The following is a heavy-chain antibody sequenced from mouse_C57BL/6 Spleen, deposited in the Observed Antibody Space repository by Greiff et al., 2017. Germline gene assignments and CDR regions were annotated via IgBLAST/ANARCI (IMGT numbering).Heavy chain of an antibody. CDR3: ARHPYYYGSSPYYFDY. CDR1: GFTFSSYG. D-gene: IGHD1-1*01. CDR2: ISSGGSYT. J-gene: IGHJ2*01. V-gene: IGHV5-6*01. Sequence: EVHLVESGGDLVKPGGSLKLSCAASGFTFSSYGMSWVRQTPDKRLEWVATISSGGSYTYYPDSVKRRFTISRDNAKNTLYLQMSSLKSEDTAMYYCARHPYYYGSSPYYFDYWGQGTTLTVSS.